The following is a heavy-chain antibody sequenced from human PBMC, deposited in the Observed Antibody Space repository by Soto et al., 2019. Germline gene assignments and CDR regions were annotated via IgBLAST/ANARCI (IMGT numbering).Heavy chain of an antibody. CDR1: GYTFISHG. D-gene: IGHD2-15*01. Sequence: QVQLVQSGVEAKKPGASVKVSCKASGYTFISHGISWVRQAPGQGLEWMGWISGKNGNTNYAQKLQGRVTLTTDTSTSTAYMELRSLRSDATAVYYCARVSSSIVVVPDYGMDVWGQGTTVTVSS. J-gene: IGHJ6*02. CDR2: ISGKNGNT. V-gene: IGHV1-18*04. CDR3: ARVSSSIVVVPDYGMDV.